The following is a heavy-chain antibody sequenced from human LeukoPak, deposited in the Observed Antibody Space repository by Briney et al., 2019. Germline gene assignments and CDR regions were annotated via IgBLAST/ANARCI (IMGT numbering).Heavy chain of an antibody. CDR2: IKSKTDGGTT. CDR1: GFTFSNAW. D-gene: IGHD3-3*01. V-gene: IGHV3-15*01. J-gene: IGHJ4*02. Sequence: GGSLRLSCAASGFTFSNAWMSWVRQAPGKGLEWVGRIKSKTDGGTTDYAAPVKGRFTISRDDSKNTLYLQMNSLKTEDTAVYYCTTDPSPQHFNAYYDFWSGFWSPGARLLFDYWGQGTLVTVSS. CDR3: TTDPSPQHFNAYYDFWSGFWSPGARLLFDY.